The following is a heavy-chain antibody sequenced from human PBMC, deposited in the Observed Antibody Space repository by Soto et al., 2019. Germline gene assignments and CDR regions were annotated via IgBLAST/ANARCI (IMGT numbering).Heavy chain of an antibody. CDR2: IYWDDDK. CDR1: GFSLSTRGVG. D-gene: IGHD3-10*01. CDR3: AHIPNYYQYNWFDP. V-gene: IGHV2-5*02. Sequence: QITLKESGPTLVQPTQTLTLTCTFSGFSLSTRGVGVGWIRQPPGKALECLALIYWDDDKRYSPSMKSRLSITKDTSKNQIVLTMTNMDPVDTATYYCAHIPNYYQYNWFDPWGQGTLVTVSS. J-gene: IGHJ5*02.